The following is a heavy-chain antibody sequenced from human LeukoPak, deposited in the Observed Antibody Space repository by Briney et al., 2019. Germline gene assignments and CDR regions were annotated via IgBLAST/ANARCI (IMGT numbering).Heavy chain of an antibody. CDR1: GYSFTSYW. Sequence: GESLKISCEGSGYSFTSYWIAWVRQMPGKGLEWMGIIYPGDSDTRYSPSFQGQVTISADKSITTAYLQWSSLEASDTAMYYCARLESSGHYSFDYWGQGTLVTVSS. J-gene: IGHJ4*02. CDR3: ARLESSGHYSFDY. D-gene: IGHD3-22*01. V-gene: IGHV5-51*01. CDR2: IYPGDSDT.